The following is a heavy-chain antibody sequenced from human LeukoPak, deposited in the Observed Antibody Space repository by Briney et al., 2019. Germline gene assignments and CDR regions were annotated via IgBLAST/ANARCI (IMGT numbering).Heavy chain of an antibody. V-gene: IGHV1-69*04. Sequence: SVKVSCKASGGTFSSYAISWVRQSPGQGLEWMGRIIPILGIANYAQKFQGRVTITADKSTSTAYMELSSLRSEDTAVYYCARDDILTGYHPPSWGQGTLVTVSS. D-gene: IGHD3-9*01. CDR2: IIPILGIA. CDR1: GGTFSSYA. J-gene: IGHJ5*02. CDR3: ARDDILTGYHPPS.